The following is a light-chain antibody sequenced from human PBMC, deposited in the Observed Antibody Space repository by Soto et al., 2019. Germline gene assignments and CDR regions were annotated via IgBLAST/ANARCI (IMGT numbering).Light chain of an antibody. V-gene: IGKV3-20*01. CDR1: QIVSRDY. CDR2: GAF. J-gene: IGKJ1*01. CDR3: QQYGSSPRT. Sequence: EILLTQSPVTLSLPPGERSTLSCRSSQIVSRDYLAWYQQQPGQAPRLLIYGAFKRATGIPDRFSCSGSGTDFILTISRMDPEDFGVHCCQQYGSSPRTFGQGTTVDSK.